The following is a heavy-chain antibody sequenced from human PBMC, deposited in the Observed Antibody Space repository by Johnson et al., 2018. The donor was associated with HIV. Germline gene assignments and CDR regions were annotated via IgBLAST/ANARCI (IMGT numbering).Heavy chain of an antibody. D-gene: IGHD4-23*01. Sequence: MQLVESGGGVVRPGGSLRLSCAASGFTFGSYDMSWVRQAPGKGLEWVSSITMGGGATHYTDSVKGRFTISRDNSKNTLYLQMNSLRAEDTAVYYCANGLSTVVTDAFDIWGQGTMVTVSS. CDR2: ITMGGGAT. J-gene: IGHJ3*02. CDR1: GFTFGSYD. V-gene: IGHV3-23*04. CDR3: ANGLSTVVTDAFDI.